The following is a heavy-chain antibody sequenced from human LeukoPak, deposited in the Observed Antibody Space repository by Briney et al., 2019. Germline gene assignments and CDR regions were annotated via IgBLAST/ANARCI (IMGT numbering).Heavy chain of an antibody. CDR2: IYSGGRI. CDR3: ARGHYDIVEVPAAIAFDY. V-gene: IGHV3-66*02. J-gene: IGHJ4*02. CDR1: GFTVSSNY. D-gene: IGHD2-2*01. Sequence: GGSLRLSCAASGFTVSSNYMSWVRQAPGKGLEWVSVIYSGGRIYYADSVKGRFTISRDNSKNTLYLQMNSLRAEDTAVYYCARGHYDIVEVPAAIAFDYWGQGTLVTVSS.